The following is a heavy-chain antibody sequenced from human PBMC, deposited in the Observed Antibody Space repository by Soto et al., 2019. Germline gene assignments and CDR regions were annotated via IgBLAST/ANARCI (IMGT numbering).Heavy chain of an antibody. CDR2: ISYDGSNK. Sequence: QVQLVESGGGVVQPGRSLRLSCAASGFTFSSYGMHWVRQAPGKGLEWVAVISYDGSNKYYADSVKGRFNISRDNSKNTLYLQMNSLRAEDTAVYYCAKELVGGCSGYENYYYGMDVWGQGTTVTVSS. V-gene: IGHV3-30*18. CDR1: GFTFSSYG. CDR3: AKELVGGCSGYENYYYGMDV. J-gene: IGHJ6*02. D-gene: IGHD5-12*01.